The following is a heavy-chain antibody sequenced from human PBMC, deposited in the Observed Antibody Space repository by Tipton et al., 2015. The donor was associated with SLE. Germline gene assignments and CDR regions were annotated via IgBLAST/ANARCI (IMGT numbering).Heavy chain of an antibody. D-gene: IGHD6-19*01. CDR3: ASRPQKQWLDY. Sequence: TLSLTCTVSGGSISSYYWSWIRQPPGKGLEWIGYIYYSGSTYYNPSLKSRVTISVDTSKNQFSLKLSSVTAADTAVYYCASRPQKQWLDYWGQGTLVTVSS. J-gene: IGHJ4*02. CDR2: IYYSGST. V-gene: IGHV4-59*08. CDR1: GGSISSYY.